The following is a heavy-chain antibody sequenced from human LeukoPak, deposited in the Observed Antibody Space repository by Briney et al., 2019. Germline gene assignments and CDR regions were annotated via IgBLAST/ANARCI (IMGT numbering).Heavy chain of an antibody. V-gene: IGHV3-21*01. J-gene: IGHJ6*03. D-gene: IGHD2-15*01. CDR2: ISSSSSYI. CDR3: ARVMGGYCSGGSCYTLGYYYYMDV. Sequence: GSLRLSCAASGFTFSSYSMNWVRQAPGKGLEWVSSISSSSSYIYYADSVKGRFTISRDNAKNSLYLQMNSLRAEDTAVYYCARVMGGYCSGGSCYTLGYYYYMDVWGKGTTVTVSS. CDR1: GFTFSSYS.